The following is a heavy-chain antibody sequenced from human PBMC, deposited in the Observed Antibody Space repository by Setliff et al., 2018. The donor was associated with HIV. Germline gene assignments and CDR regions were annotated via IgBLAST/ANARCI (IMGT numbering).Heavy chain of an antibody. V-gene: IGHV5-51*01. CDR2: IYPGDSDT. D-gene: IGHD5-18*01. CDR3: ARRTRRRGSSYGNIDY. J-gene: IGHJ4*02. CDR1: GYSFTSYW. Sequence: GESLKISCKGSGYSFTSYWIGWVRQMPGKGLEWMGIIYPGDSDTRYSPSFQGQVTISADKSISTAYLQWSSLKASDSAVYYCARRTRRRGSSYGNIDYWGQGTLVTVSS.